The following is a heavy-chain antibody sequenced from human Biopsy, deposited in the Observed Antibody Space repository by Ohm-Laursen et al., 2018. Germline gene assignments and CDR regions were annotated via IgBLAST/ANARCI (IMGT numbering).Heavy chain of an antibody. CDR3: ARSYFWGSYRSPYFDS. Sequence: SSVNVSCNASGDSFTSYAIGWVRQAPGQGLEWMGGIIPIPNVATYAQKFQGRITTTADESTSTAYMELSSLTSDDTAVYYCARSYFWGSYRSPYFDSWGQGTLVAVSS. D-gene: IGHD3-16*02. CDR1: GDSFTSYA. CDR2: IIPIPNVA. J-gene: IGHJ4*02. V-gene: IGHV1-69*01.